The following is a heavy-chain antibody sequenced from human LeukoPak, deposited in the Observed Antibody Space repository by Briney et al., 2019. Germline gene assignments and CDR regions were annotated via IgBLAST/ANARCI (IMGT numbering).Heavy chain of an antibody. D-gene: IGHD3-10*01. CDR1: GFTFSSYT. CDR3: ARRDYGSGSFFGIDY. Sequence: PGGSLRLSCAASGFTFSSYTMHWVRQAPGKGLEWISYISGGSSTIHYADSVKGRFTVSRDNARNSLYLQMNSLRDEDTAAYYCARRDYGSGSFFGIDYWGQGTLVIVSS. V-gene: IGHV3-48*02. J-gene: IGHJ4*02. CDR2: ISGGSSTI.